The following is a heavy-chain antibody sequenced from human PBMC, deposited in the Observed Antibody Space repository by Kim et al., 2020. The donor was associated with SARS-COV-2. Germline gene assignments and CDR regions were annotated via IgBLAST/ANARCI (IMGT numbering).Heavy chain of an antibody. V-gene: IGHV4-34*01. Sequence: SETLSLTCAVYGGSFSGYYWSWIRQPPGKGLEWIGEINHSGSTNYNPSPKSRVTISVDTSKNQFSLKLSSLTVADTAVYYCARCLLIGNCGGDCSQHWGQGTMVTVSS. CDR1: GGSFSGYY. J-gene: IGHJ1*01. CDR2: INHSGST. CDR3: ARCLLIGNCGGDCSQH. D-gene: IGHD2-21*02.